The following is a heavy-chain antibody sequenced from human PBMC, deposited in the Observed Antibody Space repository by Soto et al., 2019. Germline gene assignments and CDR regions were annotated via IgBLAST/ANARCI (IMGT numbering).Heavy chain of an antibody. V-gene: IGHV1-46*01. Sequence: ASVKVSCKASGYTFTSYYMHWVRQAPGQGLEWMGIINPSGGSTSYAQKFQGRVTMTRDTSTSTVHMELSSLRSEDTAVYYCARAPDGDTAMVAWFDPWGQGTLVTVSS. D-gene: IGHD5-18*01. CDR3: ARAPDGDTAMVAWFDP. J-gene: IGHJ5*02. CDR1: GYTFTSYY. CDR2: INPSGGST.